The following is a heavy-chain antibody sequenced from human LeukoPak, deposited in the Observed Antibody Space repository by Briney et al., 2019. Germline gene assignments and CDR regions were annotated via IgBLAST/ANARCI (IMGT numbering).Heavy chain of an antibody. CDR1: GFTVSSNY. V-gene: IGHV3-53*01. D-gene: IGHD2-15*01. J-gene: IGHJ6*02. Sequence: PGGSLRLSCAASGFTVSSNYMSWVRQAPGKGLEWVSVIYSGGSTYYADSVKGRFTISRDNSKNTLYLQMNSLRAEDTAVYYCARVGYCSGGSCYYYYYYGMDVWGQGTTVTVSS. CDR3: ARVGYCSGGSCYYYYYYGMDV. CDR2: IYSGGST.